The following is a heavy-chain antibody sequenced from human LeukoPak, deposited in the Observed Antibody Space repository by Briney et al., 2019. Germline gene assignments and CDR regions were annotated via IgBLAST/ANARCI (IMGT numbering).Heavy chain of an antibody. D-gene: IGHD3-3*01. CDR1: GGSISTYY. V-gene: IGHV4-4*07. CDR2: LSSSGTT. Sequence: SETLSLTCTVSGGSISTYYWSWIRQPAGKGLEWIWRLSSSGTTNYNTSLKSRVTMSVDTSTNQLSLNLTSVTAADTAVYYCAREVSGSDYYRAYDYWGQGTLVTVSS. CDR3: AREVSGSDYYRAYDY. J-gene: IGHJ4*02.